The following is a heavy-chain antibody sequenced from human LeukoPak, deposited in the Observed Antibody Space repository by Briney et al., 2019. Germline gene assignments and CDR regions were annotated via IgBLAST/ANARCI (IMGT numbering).Heavy chain of an antibody. CDR2: IKQDGSQE. V-gene: IGHV3-7*01. D-gene: IGHD3-3*01. CDR3: ARGVPYDSWSGPHYSDY. J-gene: IGHJ4*02. CDR1: RFTLSTYW. Sequence: GGSLRLSCAASRFTLSTYWMSGVRQAPGTGLEWVAHIKQDGSQEYYVDSVKGRFTISRDSAKNSLYLQMNSLRAEDTAVYYCARGVPYDSWSGPHYSDYWGQGTLVTVSS.